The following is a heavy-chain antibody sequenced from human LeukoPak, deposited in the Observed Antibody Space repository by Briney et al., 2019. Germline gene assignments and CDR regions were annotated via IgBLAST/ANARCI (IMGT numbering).Heavy chain of an antibody. J-gene: IGHJ6*03. D-gene: IGHD5-12*01. Sequence: SETLSLTCTVSGGSISSSSYYWGWIRQPPGKGLEWIGSIYYSGSTYYNPSLKSRVTISVDTSKNQFSLKLSSVTAADTAVYYCARQGGYALHYYYHMDVWGKGTTVTVSS. CDR3: ARQGGYALHYYYHMDV. CDR2: IYYSGST. CDR1: GGSISSSSYY. V-gene: IGHV4-39*07.